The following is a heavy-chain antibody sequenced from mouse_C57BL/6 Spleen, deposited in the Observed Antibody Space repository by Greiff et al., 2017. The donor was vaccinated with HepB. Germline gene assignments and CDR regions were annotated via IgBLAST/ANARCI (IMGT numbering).Heavy chain of an antibody. V-gene: IGHV5-16*01. D-gene: IGHD1-1*01. Sequence: EVKVVESEGGLVQPGSSMKLSCTASGFTFSDYYMAWVRQVPEKGLEWVANINYDGSSTYYLDSLKSRFIISRDNAKNILYLQMSSLKSEDTATYYCARGDGSSYWYFDVWGTGTTVTVSS. CDR3: ARGDGSSYWYFDV. CDR2: INYDGSST. J-gene: IGHJ1*03. CDR1: GFTFSDYY.